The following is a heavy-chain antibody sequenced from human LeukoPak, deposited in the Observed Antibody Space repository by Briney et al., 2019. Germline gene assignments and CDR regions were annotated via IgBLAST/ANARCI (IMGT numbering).Heavy chain of an antibody. CDR2: IRAYNGNT. Sequence: ASVKVSSKASGYTFTSYGISWVRQAPGQGLEWMGWIRAYNGNTNYAQKLQGRVTMTTDTSTSAAYMELRSLRSDDTAVYYCARKEGATAERWYYGMDVWGQGTTVTVSS. CDR1: GYTFTSYG. V-gene: IGHV1-18*01. J-gene: IGHJ6*02. D-gene: IGHD1-26*01. CDR3: ARKEGATAERWYYGMDV.